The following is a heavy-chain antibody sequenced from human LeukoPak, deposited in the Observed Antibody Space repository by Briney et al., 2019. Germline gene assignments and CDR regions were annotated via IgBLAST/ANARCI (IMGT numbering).Heavy chain of an antibody. Sequence: GGSLRLSCAASGFTFSSYAMHWVRQAPGKGLEWVAFIRYDGSNKYYADSVKGRFTISRDNSKNTLYLQMNSLRAEDTAVYYCAKDRVVAVAGPGDYWGQGTLVTVSS. CDR1: GFTFSSYA. CDR2: IRYDGSNK. V-gene: IGHV3-30*02. CDR3: AKDRVVAVAGPGDY. D-gene: IGHD6-19*01. J-gene: IGHJ4*02.